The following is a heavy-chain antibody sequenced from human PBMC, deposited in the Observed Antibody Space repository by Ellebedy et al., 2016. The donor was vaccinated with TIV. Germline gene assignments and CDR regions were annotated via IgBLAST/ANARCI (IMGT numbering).Heavy chain of an antibody. Sequence: GGSLRLXXAASGFTFDDYAMHWVRQAPGKGLEWVSGISWNSGSIGYADSVKGRFTISRDNAKNSLYLQMNSLRAEDTALYYCAIGDDYGGKGRMLGYWGQGTLVTVSS. CDR1: GFTFDDYA. V-gene: IGHV3-9*01. D-gene: IGHD4-23*01. CDR3: AIGDDYGGKGRMLGY. J-gene: IGHJ4*02. CDR2: ISWNSGSI.